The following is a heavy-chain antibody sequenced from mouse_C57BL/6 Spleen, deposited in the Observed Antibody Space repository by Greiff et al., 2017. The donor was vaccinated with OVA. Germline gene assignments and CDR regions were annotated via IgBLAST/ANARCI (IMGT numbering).Heavy chain of an antibody. CDR3: ARDDYDAWFAY. Sequence: VQLQESGPGLVAPSQCLSITCTVSGFSFTSYAISWVRQPPGKGLEWLGVIWTGGGTNYNSALKSRLRISKDNSKSQVFLKMNRLQTDDTARYYWARDDYDAWFAYWGQGTLVTVSA. CDR1: GFSFTSYA. J-gene: IGHJ3*01. V-gene: IGHV2-9-1*01. D-gene: IGHD2-4*01. CDR2: IWTGGGT.